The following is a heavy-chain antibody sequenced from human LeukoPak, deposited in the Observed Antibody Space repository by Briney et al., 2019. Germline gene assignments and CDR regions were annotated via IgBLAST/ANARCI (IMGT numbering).Heavy chain of an antibody. J-gene: IGHJ4*02. V-gene: IGHV4-34*01. CDR1: DGSLSGHY. D-gene: IGHD1-26*01. CDR3: ARLTVGALDC. CDR2: ISHSGST. Sequence: PSETLSLTCAVYDGSLSGHYWSWIRQTPGKGLEWIGEISHSGSTNYNPSLKSRVTISGDTSKNQFSLKVTSVTAADTAVYYCARLTVGALDCWGQGTLVTVSS.